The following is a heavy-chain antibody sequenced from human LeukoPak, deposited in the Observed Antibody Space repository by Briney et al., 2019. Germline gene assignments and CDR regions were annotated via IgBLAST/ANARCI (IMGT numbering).Heavy chain of an antibody. Sequence: GESLKISCKGSGYSFTSYWVGWVRQMPGKGLEWMGIIYPGDSDTRYSPSFQGQVTISADKSTSTAYLQWSSLKASDTAMYYCARFYSSGWYGRAEYYFDYWGQGTLVTVSS. CDR2: IYPGDSDT. CDR3: ARFYSSGWYGRAEYYFDY. V-gene: IGHV5-51*01. CDR1: GYSFTSYW. J-gene: IGHJ4*02. D-gene: IGHD6-19*01.